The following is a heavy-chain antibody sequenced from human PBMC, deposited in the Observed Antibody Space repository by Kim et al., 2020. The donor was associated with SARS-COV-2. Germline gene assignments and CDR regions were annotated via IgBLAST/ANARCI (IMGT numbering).Heavy chain of an antibody. V-gene: IGHV3-74*01. Sequence: TTYADSVKGRFTSSRDNAKSTVSLHMNSLRPEDTAVYYCARDWSYGLDVWSQGTTVTVSS. J-gene: IGHJ6*02. CDR3: ARDWSYGLDV. CDR2: T.